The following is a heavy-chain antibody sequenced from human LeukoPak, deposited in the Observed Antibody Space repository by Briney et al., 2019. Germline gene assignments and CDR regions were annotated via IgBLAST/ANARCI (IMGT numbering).Heavy chain of an antibody. J-gene: IGHJ4*02. D-gene: IGHD3-9*01. CDR2: IYDSGST. CDR1: GGSISSYY. Sequence: SSETLSLTCAVSGGSISSYYWSWVRQPPGKGLEWIGYIYDSGSTKYNPSLKSRVIISEDTSKNQFSLKLSSVTAADTAVYYCARVFSDWSFDYWGRGTLVTVSS. V-gene: IGHV4-59*01. CDR3: ARVFSDWSFDY.